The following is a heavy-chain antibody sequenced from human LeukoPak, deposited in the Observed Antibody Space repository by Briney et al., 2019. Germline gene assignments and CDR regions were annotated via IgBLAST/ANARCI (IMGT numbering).Heavy chain of an antibody. Sequence: SETLSLTCTVSGGSISSYYWSWIRQPPGKGLEWIGYIYYSGSTNYNSSLKSRVTISVDTSKNQFSLRLSSVTAADTAVYYCARVTGYMIEDYFDYWGQGILVTVSS. J-gene: IGHJ4*02. CDR1: GGSISSYY. V-gene: IGHV4-59*01. CDR2: IYYSGST. CDR3: ARVTGYMIEDYFDY. D-gene: IGHD3-22*01.